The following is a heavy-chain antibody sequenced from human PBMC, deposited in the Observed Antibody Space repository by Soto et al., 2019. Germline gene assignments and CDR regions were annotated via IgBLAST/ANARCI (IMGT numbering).Heavy chain of an antibody. CDR2: IRSKAYGGTT. Sequence: GGSLRLSCTASGFTFNDYTLSWVRQAPGKGLECVGFIRSKAYGGTTEYAASVKGRFTISRDDSKSIAYLQMNSLKTEDTAVYYCTAGKLYPSLDFDYWGQGTLVTVYS. CDR1: GFTFNDYT. D-gene: IGHD2-8*01. CDR3: TAGKLYPSLDFDY. J-gene: IGHJ4*02. V-gene: IGHV3-49*04.